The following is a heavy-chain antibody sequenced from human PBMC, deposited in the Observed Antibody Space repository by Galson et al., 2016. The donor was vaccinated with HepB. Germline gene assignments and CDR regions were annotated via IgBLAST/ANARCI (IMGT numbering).Heavy chain of an antibody. V-gene: IGHV7-4-1*02. CDR2: INTNTGNP. J-gene: IGHJ4*02. Sequence: SVKVSCKASGYTFTSYGMNWVRQAPGQGLEWMGWINTNTGNPAYAQGFTGRFVFSLDTSVSTAYLQISSLKAEDTAVYYCTTDHGISALLYWGRGTPVTVSS. D-gene: IGHD3-3*02. CDR3: TTDHGISALLY. CDR1: GYTFTSYG.